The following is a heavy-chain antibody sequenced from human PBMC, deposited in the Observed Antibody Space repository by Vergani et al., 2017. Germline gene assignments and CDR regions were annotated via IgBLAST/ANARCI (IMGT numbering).Heavy chain of an antibody. CDR2: LTGGGGST. V-gene: IGHV3-23*01. CDR1: GFTFSTYA. D-gene: IGHD1-26*01. CDR3: VKDAGSYENFFDS. J-gene: IGHJ4*02. Sequence: EVQLLESGGSLKQPGGSVRLSCAASGFTFSTYAMHWVRQAPGKGLEWVSALTGGGGSTYYADSFKGRFIISRDNSRDTLYLQMYSLRSEDTATYYCVKDAGSYENFFDSWGQGTLVTVSS.